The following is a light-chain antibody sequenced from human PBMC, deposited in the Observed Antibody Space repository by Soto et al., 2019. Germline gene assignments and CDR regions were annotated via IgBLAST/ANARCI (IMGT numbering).Light chain of an antibody. Sequence: DIQMTQAASTLSASLGDRVTITCRASQSVSRWLAWFQQKPGKAPHLLIYSASTLERGVPSRFSGTASGTQFTLTINSLQLDDFATYYCQQYDRFPWTFGQGTKVEMK. CDR1: QSVSRW. V-gene: IGKV1-5*03. CDR2: SAS. J-gene: IGKJ1*01. CDR3: QQYDRFPWT.